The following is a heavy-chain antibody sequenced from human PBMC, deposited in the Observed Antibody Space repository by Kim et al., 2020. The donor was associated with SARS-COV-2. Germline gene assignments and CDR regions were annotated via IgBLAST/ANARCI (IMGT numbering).Heavy chain of an antibody. J-gene: IGHJ4*02. CDR3: ARTRQSDY. D-gene: IGHD1-7*01. Sequence: GGSLRLSCTASGFTFSNYVMTWVRQAPGQGLEWVSAINANGASTYYTDSVKGRFTISRDSSKSTLYLQMNSLRAEGTAVYYCARTRQSDYWGQGSLVTVSP. CDR2: INANGAST. V-gene: IGHV3-23*01. CDR1: GFTFSNYV.